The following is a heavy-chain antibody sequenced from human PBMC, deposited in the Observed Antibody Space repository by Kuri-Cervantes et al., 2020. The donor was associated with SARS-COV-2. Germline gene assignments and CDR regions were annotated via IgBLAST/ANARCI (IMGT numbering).Heavy chain of an antibody. V-gene: IGHV4-34*01. J-gene: IGHJ6*02. Sequence: SETLSLTCAVYGGSFSGYYWSWIRQPPGKGLEWIGEINHSGSTNYNPSLMSRVTISVDTSKNQFSLKLSSVTAADAAVYYCARTVAYCSGGSCYTYYYYGMDVWGQGTMVTVSS. D-gene: IGHD2-15*01. CDR2: INHSGST. CDR3: ARTVAYCSGGSCYTYYYYGMDV. CDR1: GGSFSGYY.